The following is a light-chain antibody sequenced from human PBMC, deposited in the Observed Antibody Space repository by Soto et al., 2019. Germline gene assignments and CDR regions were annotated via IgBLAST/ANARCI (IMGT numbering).Light chain of an antibody. V-gene: IGKV1-39*01. J-gene: IGKJ3*01. CDR2: GAS. CDR1: QSINIF. CDR3: QQSSGGPPFT. Sequence: DIQMTQSPSSLSASVGDRVTIACRASQSINIFSNWYQQKPGKAPKLLIYGASSLQSGVPSRFSAAGSGTDFNLSITSLQPEDFGTYYCQQSSGGPPFTFGPGTTVDIK.